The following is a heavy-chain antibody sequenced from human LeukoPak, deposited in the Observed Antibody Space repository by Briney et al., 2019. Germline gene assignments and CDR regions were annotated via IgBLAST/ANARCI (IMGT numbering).Heavy chain of an antibody. CDR1: GFTFSSYW. J-gene: IGHJ4*02. Sequence: GGSLRLSCAASGFTFSSYWMSWVRQAPGKGLEWVANIKQDGSEKYYVDSVKGRFTISRDNAKNSVYLQMNSLRAEDTAVYYCASGYYYDSSGPPDYFDYWGQATLVTLSS. CDR2: IKQDGSEK. D-gene: IGHD3-22*01. CDR3: ASGYYYDSSGPPDYFDY. V-gene: IGHV3-7*01.